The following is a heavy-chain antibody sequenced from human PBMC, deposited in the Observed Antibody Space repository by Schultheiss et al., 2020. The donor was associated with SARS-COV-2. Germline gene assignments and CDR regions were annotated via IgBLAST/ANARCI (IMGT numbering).Heavy chain of an antibody. D-gene: IGHD3-3*01. CDR2: IYYSGST. Sequence: SQTLSLTCTVSGGSISSYYWSWIRQPPGKGLEWIGYIYYSGSTNYNPSLKSRVTMSVDTSKNQFSLKLSSVTAADTAVYYCARSDWSWFDPWGQGILVTVSS. CDR3: ARSDWSWFDP. V-gene: IGHV4-59*12. J-gene: IGHJ5*02. CDR1: GGSISSYY.